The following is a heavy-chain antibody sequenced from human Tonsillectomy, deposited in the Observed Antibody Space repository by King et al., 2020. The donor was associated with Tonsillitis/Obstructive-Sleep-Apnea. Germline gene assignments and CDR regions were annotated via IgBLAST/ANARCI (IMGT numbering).Heavy chain of an antibody. CDR2: ISYGGSNK. CDR3: AKVTLRFLRQSFDAFDI. CDR1: GFTFSSYG. V-gene: IGHV3-30*18. D-gene: IGHD3-3*01. J-gene: IGHJ3*02. Sequence: VQLVESGGGVVQPGRSLRLSCAVSGFTFSSYGMHWVRQAPGKGLEWVAVISYGGSNKYYADSVKGRLTISRDNSKNTLYLQMNSLRAEDTAVYYCAKVTLRFLRQSFDAFDIWGQGTMVTVSS.